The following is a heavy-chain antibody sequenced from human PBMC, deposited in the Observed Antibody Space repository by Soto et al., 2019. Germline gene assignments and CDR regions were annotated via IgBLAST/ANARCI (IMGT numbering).Heavy chain of an antibody. J-gene: IGHJ4*02. CDR3: ARQGGHEARGGIII. CDR1: GGSFSGYY. D-gene: IGHD3-10*01. V-gene: IGHV4-34*01. Sequence: PSETLSLTCAVYGGSFSGYYWSWIRQPPGKGREWIGSIYYSGSTYYNPSLKSRVTISVDTSKNQFSLKLSSVTAADTAVYYCARQGGHEARGGIIIWGQGTLVTVSS. CDR2: IYYSGST.